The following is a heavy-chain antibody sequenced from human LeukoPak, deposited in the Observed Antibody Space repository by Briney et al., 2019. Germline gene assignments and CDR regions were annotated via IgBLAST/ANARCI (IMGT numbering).Heavy chain of an antibody. CDR2: MSYSGST. J-gene: IGHJ4*02. V-gene: IGHV4-30-4*02. CDR1: IPSFSSGDYQ. D-gene: IGHD2-15*01. CDR3: AKQAGEGWYLGQFDY. Sequence: PSDTLSLTCTVSIPSFSSGDYQWTWIPQHPGKGVEWIGYMSYSGSTYYNPSLKSRLTISVDTSKNQFSLKLNSVTAADTAVYYCAKQAGEGWYLGQFDYWGQGTLVTVSS.